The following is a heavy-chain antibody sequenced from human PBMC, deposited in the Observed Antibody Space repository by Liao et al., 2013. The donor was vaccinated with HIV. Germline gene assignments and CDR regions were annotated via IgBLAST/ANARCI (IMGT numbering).Heavy chain of an antibody. Sequence: QLQLQESASGLLKPSQTLSLTCAVSGGSISSAGYSWSWIRQPPGKGLEWIGYIYHSGSTYYNPSLKSRVTISVDRSKNQLSLKLSSVTAADTAVYYCARDWDSTGFDIWGQGTMVTVSS. V-gene: IGHV4-30-2*01. D-gene: IGHD3-22*01. CDR3: ARDWDSTGFDI. CDR2: IYHSGST. CDR1: GGSISSAGYS. J-gene: IGHJ3*02.